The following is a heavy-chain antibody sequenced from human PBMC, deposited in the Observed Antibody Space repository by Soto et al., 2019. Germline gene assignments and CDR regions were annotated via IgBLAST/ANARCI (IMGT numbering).Heavy chain of an antibody. CDR1: GYSFTSYW. CDR2: IYPGDSDT. CDR3: ATITTVTSNNYYFDY. D-gene: IGHD4-17*01. Sequence: LGESLKISCKGSGYSFTSYWIGWVRQTPGKGLEWMGIIYPGDSDTRYSPSFQGQVTISADKSISTAYLQWSSLKASDTAMYYCATITTVTSNNYYFDYWGQGTLVTVSS. V-gene: IGHV5-51*01. J-gene: IGHJ4*02.